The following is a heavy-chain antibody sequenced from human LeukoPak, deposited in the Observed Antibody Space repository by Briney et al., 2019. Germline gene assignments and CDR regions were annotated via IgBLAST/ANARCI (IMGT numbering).Heavy chain of an antibody. V-gene: IGHV1-2*02. D-gene: IGHD3-10*01. J-gene: IGHJ6*02. CDR2: INPNSGGT. CDR1: GYTFTGYY. Sequence: ASVNVSCKASGYTFTGYYMHWVRQAPGQGLEWMGWINPNSGGTNYAQKFQGRVTMTRDTSISTAYMELSRLRSDDTAVYYCARVWFGEYYGMDVWGQGTTVTVSS. CDR3: ARVWFGEYYGMDV.